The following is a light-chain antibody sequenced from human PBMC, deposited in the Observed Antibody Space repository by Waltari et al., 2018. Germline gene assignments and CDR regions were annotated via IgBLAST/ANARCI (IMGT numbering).Light chain of an antibody. CDR1: QDISIY. J-gene: IGKJ1*01. CDR3: QQYKDLPRT. Sequence: DIQMTQSPSSMSASVGDRLSITCQASQDISIYLSWYQQKPGKAPKVLIYDASNLETGVPSRFTGSRSGTDFTFTISSLQPEDIATYYCQQYKDLPRTFGQGTKVEIK. CDR2: DAS. V-gene: IGKV1-33*01.